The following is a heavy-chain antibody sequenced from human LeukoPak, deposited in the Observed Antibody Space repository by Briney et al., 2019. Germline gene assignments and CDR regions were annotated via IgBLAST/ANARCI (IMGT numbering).Heavy chain of an antibody. J-gene: IGHJ4*02. Sequence: ASVKVSCKASGYTFTSYDINWVRQAPGQGLEWMGWMNPNSGNTGYAQKFQGRVTMTRNTSISTAYMELSSLRSEDTAVYYCARTSSGYYFLVYWGQGTLVTVSS. V-gene: IGHV1-8*01. CDR3: ARTSSGYYFLVY. CDR2: MNPNSGNT. D-gene: IGHD3-22*01. CDR1: GYTFTSYD.